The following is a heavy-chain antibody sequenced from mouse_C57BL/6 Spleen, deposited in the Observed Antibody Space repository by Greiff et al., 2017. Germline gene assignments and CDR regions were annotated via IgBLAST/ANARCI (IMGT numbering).Heavy chain of an antibody. J-gene: IGHJ3*01. V-gene: IGHV1-61*01. CDR1: GYTFTSYW. CDR2: IYPSDSET. Sequence: VQLQQPGAELVRPGSSVKLSCKASGYTFTSYWMDWVKQRPGQGLEWIGNIYPSDSETHYNQKFKDKATLTVDKSSSTAYIQLSSLTSEDSAVYYCARIIYYGSSSAYWGQGTLVTVSA. D-gene: IGHD1-1*01. CDR3: ARIIYYGSSSAY.